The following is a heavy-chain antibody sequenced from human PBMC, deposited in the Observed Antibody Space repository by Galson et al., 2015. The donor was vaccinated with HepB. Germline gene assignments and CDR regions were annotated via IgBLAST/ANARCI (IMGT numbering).Heavy chain of an antibody. CDR3: ARSGSYGPLTY. CDR1: GFTLNDHY. D-gene: IGHD1-26*01. Sequence: SLRLSCAASGFTLNDHYMDWVRQAPGKGLEWVARTRDKGRSYTTEFAASVKGRFTISRDDSQNSMYLQMNTLETEDTAVYYCARSGSYGPLTYWGQGTLATVSS. V-gene: IGHV3-72*01. CDR2: TRDKGRSYTT. J-gene: IGHJ4*02.